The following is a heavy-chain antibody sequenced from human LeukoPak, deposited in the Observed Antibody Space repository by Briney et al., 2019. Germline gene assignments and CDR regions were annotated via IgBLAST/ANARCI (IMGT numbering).Heavy chain of an antibody. CDR1: GFTFSSYG. V-gene: IGHV3-33*01. CDR3: ARDRVRGLFDY. CDR2: IWYDGSNK. D-gene: IGHD3-10*01. Sequence: GGSLRLSCAASGFTFSSYGMHWVRQAPGKGLEWVAVIWYDGSNKYYADSVKGRFTISRDNSKNTLYLQMSSLRAEDTAVYYCARDRVRGLFDYWGQGTLVTVSS. J-gene: IGHJ4*02.